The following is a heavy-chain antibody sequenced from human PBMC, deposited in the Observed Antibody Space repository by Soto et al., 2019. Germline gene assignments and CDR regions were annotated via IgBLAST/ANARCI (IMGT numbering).Heavy chain of an antibody. CDR2: ISWDGGRT. CDR3: ARESEDLTSNFDY. J-gene: IGHJ4*02. CDR1: GFTFDDYA. Sequence: GGSLRLSCAASGFTFDDYAMHWVRQAPGKGLEWVSLISWDGGRTYYADSVRGRFTVSRDNAKNSVYLEMNSLSAEDTALYYCARESEDLTSNFDYWGQGTLVTVSS. V-gene: IGHV3-43D*04.